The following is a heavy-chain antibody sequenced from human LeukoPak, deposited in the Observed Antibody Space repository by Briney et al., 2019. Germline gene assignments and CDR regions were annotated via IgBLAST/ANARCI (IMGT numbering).Heavy chain of an antibody. J-gene: IGHJ1*01. Sequence: HTGGSLRLSCAASGFTFSSYAMSWVRQAPGKGLEWVSAISGSGGSTYYADSVKGRFTISRDNSKNTLFLQMDSLRGEDTAVYYCAKRVVVGATSPHSDFQHWGQGTLVTVSS. CDR2: ISGSGGST. CDR1: GFTFSSYA. D-gene: IGHD1-26*01. CDR3: AKRVVVGATSPHSDFQH. V-gene: IGHV3-23*01.